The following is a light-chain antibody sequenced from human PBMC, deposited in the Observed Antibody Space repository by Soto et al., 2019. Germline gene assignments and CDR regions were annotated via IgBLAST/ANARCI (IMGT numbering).Light chain of an antibody. Sequence: QLVLTQSPSASASLGASVKLTCTLSSGHSSYAIAWHQQQPEKGPRYLMKLDSDGSHSRGDGIPDRFSGSSSGAERYLTISSLQSEDEADYYCQTWGTGFKVFGGGTQVTVL. J-gene: IGLJ2*01. CDR2: LDSDGSH. CDR3: QTWGTGFKV. CDR1: SGHSSYA. V-gene: IGLV4-69*01.